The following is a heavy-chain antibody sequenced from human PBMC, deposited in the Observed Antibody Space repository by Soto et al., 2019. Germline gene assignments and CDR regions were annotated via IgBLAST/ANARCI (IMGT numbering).Heavy chain of an antibody. Sequence: QVQLVESGGGVVQPGRSLRLSCAASGFTFSSYAMHWVRQAPGKGLEWVAVISYDGSNKYYADSVKGRFTISRDNSKNTLYLQMNSLRAEDTAVYYCADVYPLGGRRVEFDPCGQGTLVTVSS. J-gene: IGHJ5*02. V-gene: IGHV3-30-3*01. CDR2: ISYDGSNK. D-gene: IGHD2-2*02. CDR1: GFTFSSYA. CDR3: ADVYPLGGRRVEFDP.